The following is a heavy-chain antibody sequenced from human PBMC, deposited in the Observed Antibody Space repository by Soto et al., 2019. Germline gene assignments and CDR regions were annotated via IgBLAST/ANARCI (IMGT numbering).Heavy chain of an antibody. CDR1: GFTFSSYA. J-gene: IGHJ4*02. CDR3: ARGWGYSSGWYRNVLILFDY. D-gene: IGHD6-19*01. V-gene: IGHV3-30-3*01. CDR2: ISYDGSNK. Sequence: QVQLVESGGGVVQPGRSLRLSCAASGFTFSSYAMHWVRQAPGKGLEWVAVISYDGSNKYYADSVKGRFTISRDNSKNTLYLQMNSLRAEDTAVYYCARGWGYSSGWYRNVLILFDYWGQGTLVTVSS.